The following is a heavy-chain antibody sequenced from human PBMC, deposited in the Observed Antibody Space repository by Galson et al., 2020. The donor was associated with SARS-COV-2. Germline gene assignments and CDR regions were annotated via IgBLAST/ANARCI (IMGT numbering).Heavy chain of an antibody. CDR3: ARMHHYGSGKYGMDV. Sequence: GESLKISCAASGFTFGSDSMKWVRQAPGRGLEWISHIGGDGSITKYIDSVKGRFTTSRDNTKNILFLQMNSLRADDSAVYYCARMHHYGSGKYGMDVWGQGTTVIVSS. V-gene: IGHV3-48*03. CDR1: GFTFGSDS. J-gene: IGHJ6*02. CDR2: IGGDGSIT. D-gene: IGHD3-10*01.